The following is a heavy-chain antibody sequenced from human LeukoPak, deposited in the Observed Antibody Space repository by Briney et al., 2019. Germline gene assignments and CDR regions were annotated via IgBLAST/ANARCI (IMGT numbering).Heavy chain of an antibody. CDR3: ARGTLYSGWSYYFDY. CDR1: GGSISLSYYY. Sequence: PSETLSLTCSVSGGSISLSYYYWGWIRQPPGKALEWIGSVYYSGTTSYNPSLKSRVTISVDMSKNHFSLRLSSVTAADTAMYYCARGTLYSGWSYYFDYWGQGSQVTVSP. CDR2: VYYSGTT. V-gene: IGHV4-39*07. J-gene: IGHJ4*02. D-gene: IGHD6-19*01.